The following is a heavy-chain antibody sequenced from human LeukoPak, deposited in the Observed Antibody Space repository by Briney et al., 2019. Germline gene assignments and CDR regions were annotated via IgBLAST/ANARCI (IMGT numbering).Heavy chain of an antibody. D-gene: IGHD6-19*01. CDR2: TYYRSKWYT. V-gene: IGHV6-1*01. CDR1: GDSVSSNRAA. CDR3: AGAGYSSGRIQH. Sequence: SQTLSLTCAISGDSVSSNRAAWYWIRQSPPRGLEWLGRTYYRSKWYTDYAVSLKSRITIDSDTSKNQLSLQLTSVTPEDTAVYYCAGAGYSSGRIQHWGQGTLVTVSS. J-gene: IGHJ1*01.